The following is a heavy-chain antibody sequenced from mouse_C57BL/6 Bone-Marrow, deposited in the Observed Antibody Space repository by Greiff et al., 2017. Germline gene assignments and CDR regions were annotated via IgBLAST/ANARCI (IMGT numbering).Heavy chain of an antibody. CDR3: ARYDYDGYYAMDY. V-gene: IGHV1-52*01. CDR2: IDPSDSET. D-gene: IGHD2-4*01. J-gene: IGHJ4*01. CDR1: GYTFTSYW. Sequence: LQESGAELVRPGSSVKLSCKASGYTFTSYWMHWVKQRPIQGLEWIGNIDPSDSETHYNQKFKDKATLTVDKSSSTAYMQLSSLTSEDSAVYYCARYDYDGYYAMDYWGQGTSVTVSS.